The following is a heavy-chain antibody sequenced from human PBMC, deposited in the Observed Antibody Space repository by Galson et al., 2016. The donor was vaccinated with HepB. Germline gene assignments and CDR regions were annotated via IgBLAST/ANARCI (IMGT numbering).Heavy chain of an antibody. CDR3: AWDNYYTIDV. J-gene: IGHJ6*02. Sequence: SLRLSCAASGSSFSTTWMHWVRQAPGKRLVWGLLITSDWRTTRYVHSVPGRFTISRDNAKNTLYLQMDTLRDAATDVYYCAWDNYYTIDVWGQGTTVTVSS. CDR1: GSSFSTTW. V-gene: IGHV3-74*01. CDR2: ITSDWRTT.